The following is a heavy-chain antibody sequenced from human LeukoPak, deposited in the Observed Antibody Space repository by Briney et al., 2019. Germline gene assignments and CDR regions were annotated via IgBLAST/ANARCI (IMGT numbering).Heavy chain of an antibody. CDR2: IYSGGST. D-gene: IGHD2-15*01. CDR1: GFTFSSYA. J-gene: IGHJ4*02. V-gene: IGHV3-23*03. CDR3: ARRAGSYSHSYDY. Sequence: PGGPLRLSCAASGFTFSSYAMSWVRQAPGKGLEWVSFIYSGGSTYYAKSVRGRFIIYRDSSKITLYLQMNSVRAEDTAVYYCARRAGSYSHSYDYWGQGTLVTVSS.